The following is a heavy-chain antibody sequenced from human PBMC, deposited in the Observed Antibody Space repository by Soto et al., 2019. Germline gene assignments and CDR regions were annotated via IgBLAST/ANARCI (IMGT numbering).Heavy chain of an antibody. J-gene: IGHJ5*02. Sequence: QVQLVESGGALVKPEGSLKLSSGASGSGSSNYYMGWIAKAPGKGLEWVSYISSSANRIYYADSVKGRFTISRDNANNSLFLQMNSLRDEDTAVYYCARGGSESSAYFPWFDPWGQGTLVTVSS. D-gene: IGHD3-22*01. CDR1: GSGSSNYY. V-gene: IGHV3-11*01. CDR2: ISSSANRI. CDR3: ARGGSESSAYFPWFDP.